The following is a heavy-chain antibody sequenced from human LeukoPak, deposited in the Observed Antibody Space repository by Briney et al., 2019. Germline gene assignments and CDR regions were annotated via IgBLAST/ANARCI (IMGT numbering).Heavy chain of an antibody. V-gene: IGHV3-30*18. CDR2: ISYDGSNK. CDR1: GFTFSSYA. Sequence: GGSLRLSCADSGFTFSSYAMSWVRQAPGKGLEWVAVISYDGSNKYYADSVKGRFTISRDNSKNTLYLQMNSLRAEDTAVYYCAKGPYYYDSSGRSDYWGQGTLVTVSS. D-gene: IGHD3-22*01. J-gene: IGHJ4*02. CDR3: AKGPYYYDSSGRSDY.